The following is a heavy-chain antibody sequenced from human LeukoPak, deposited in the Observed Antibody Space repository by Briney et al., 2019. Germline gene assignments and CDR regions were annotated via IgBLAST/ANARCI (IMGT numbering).Heavy chain of an antibody. CDR3: ASGMPRGAPAIDY. V-gene: IGHV3-66*01. Sequence: GGSLRLSCAASGFTVSSSYMSWVRQAPGKGLEWVSIIYGSATTYYADSVKGRFTISRDNSKNTLYLQMKSLRAEDTAVYYCASGMPRGAPAIDYWGQGTLVIVSS. CDR1: GFTVSSSY. D-gene: IGHD3-10*01. J-gene: IGHJ4*02. CDR2: IYGSATT.